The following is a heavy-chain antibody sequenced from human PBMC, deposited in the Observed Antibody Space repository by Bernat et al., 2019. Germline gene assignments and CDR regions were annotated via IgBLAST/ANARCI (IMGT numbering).Heavy chain of an antibody. J-gene: IGHJ1*01. D-gene: IGHD1-26*01. CDR2: VYSTGST. CDR1: GASIESFY. V-gene: IGHV4-4*08. CDR3: ATQYWDNAEKFQH. Sequence: QVQLQESGPGLVKPSETLSLTCNVSGASIESFYWSWVRQPPGKGLEWLGLVYSTGSTKYNPSLKSRLSLSLDPSKSQVSLRVKSVTAADTAVYYCATQYWDNAEKFQHWGQGTLVTVSS.